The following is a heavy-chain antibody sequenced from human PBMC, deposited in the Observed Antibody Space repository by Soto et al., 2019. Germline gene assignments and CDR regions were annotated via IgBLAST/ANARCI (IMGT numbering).Heavy chain of an antibody. V-gene: IGHV3-11*01. D-gene: IGHD3-22*01. J-gene: IGHJ4*02. Sequence: GGSLRLSCAASGFTFSDYYMSWIRQAPGKGLEWASYISSSGTTIYHADSVKGRFTISRDNAKNSLYLQMNSLRAEDTAVYYCAKEPYYYDSSGYFDYWGQGTLVTVSS. CDR2: ISSSGTTI. CDR3: AKEPYYYDSSGYFDY. CDR1: GFTFSDYY.